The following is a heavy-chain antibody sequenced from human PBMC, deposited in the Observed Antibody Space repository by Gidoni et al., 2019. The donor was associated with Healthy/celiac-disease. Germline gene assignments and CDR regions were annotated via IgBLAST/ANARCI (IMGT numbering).Heavy chain of an antibody. J-gene: IGHJ5*02. D-gene: IGHD2-15*01. Sequence: EVQLVESGGGLVQPGGSLILSCAASCFTFSSYCLTWVRQAPGKGPEWVANIKQDGSEKYYVDSVKGRFTISRDNAKNSLYLQMNSLRAEDTAVYYCARVWGGGYCSGGSCYYWFDPWGQGTLVTVSS. CDR3: ARVWGGGYCSGGSCYYWFDP. V-gene: IGHV3-7*01. CDR1: CFTFSSYC. CDR2: IKQDGSEK.